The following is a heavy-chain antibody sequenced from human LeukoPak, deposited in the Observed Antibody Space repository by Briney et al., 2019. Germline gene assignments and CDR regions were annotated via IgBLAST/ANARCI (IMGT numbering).Heavy chain of an antibody. CDR2: ISAYNGNT. J-gene: IGHJ4*02. CDR3: ARGSMATAEFDY. Sequence: ASVTVSCKASGYTCTSYGISWVRQAPGQGLEWMGWISAYNGNTNDAQKLQGRVTMTTDASTSTAYIELRSRRSDDTAVYYWARGSMATAEFDYWGQGTLVTVSS. D-gene: IGHD5-12*01. V-gene: IGHV1-18*01. CDR1: GYTCTSYG.